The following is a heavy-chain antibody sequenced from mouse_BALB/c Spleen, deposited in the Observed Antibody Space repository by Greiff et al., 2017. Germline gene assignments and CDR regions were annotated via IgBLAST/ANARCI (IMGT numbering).Heavy chain of an antibody. Sequence: EVKLMESGGGLVQPGGSLRLSCATSGFTFTDYYMSWVRQPPGKALEWLGFIRNKANGYTTEYSASVKGRFTISRDNSQSILYLQMNTLRAEDSATYYCAREINPHWYFDVWGAGTTVTVSS. CDR1: GFTFTDYY. CDR3: AREINPHWYFDV. V-gene: IGHV7-3*02. CDR2: IRNKANGYTT. J-gene: IGHJ1*01.